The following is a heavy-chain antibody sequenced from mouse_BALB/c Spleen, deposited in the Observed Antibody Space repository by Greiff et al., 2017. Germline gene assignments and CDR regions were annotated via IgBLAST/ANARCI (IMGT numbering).Heavy chain of an antibody. J-gene: IGHJ4*01. CDR2: IYPGSGST. D-gene: IGHD2-3*01. CDR3: ARGDGYYGAMDY. CDR1: GYTFTDYV. Sequence: VQVVESGPELVKPGASVKMSCKASGYTFTDYVISWVKQRTGQGLEWIGEIYPGSGSTYYNEKFKGKATLTADKSSNTAYMQLSSLTSEDSAVYFCARGDGYYGAMDYWGQGTSVTVSS. V-gene: IGHV1-77*01.